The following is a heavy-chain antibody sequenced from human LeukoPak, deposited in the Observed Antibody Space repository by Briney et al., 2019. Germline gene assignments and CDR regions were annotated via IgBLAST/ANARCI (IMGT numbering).Heavy chain of an antibody. J-gene: IGHJ4*02. D-gene: IGHD3-10*01. CDR3: AKSDYYGSAPLDY. V-gene: IGHV3-9*03. CDR2: ISWNSGSI. Sequence: PGGSLRLSCAASGFTFYDYAMHWVRHAPGKGLEWVSGISWNSGSIGYADSVKGRFTISRDNAKNSLYLQMNSLRAEDMALYYCAKSDYYGSAPLDYWGQGTLVTVSS. CDR1: GFTFYDYA.